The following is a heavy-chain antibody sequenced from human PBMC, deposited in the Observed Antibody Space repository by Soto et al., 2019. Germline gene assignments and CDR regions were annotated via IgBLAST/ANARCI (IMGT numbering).Heavy chain of an antibody. CDR2: IRGSGGNT. J-gene: IGHJ3*02. D-gene: IGHD6-19*01. Sequence: EVQLLESGGGLVQPGGSLRLSCAASGFTFSTYAMSWVRQAPGKGLEWVATIRGSGGNTHYADSVKGRFTTSRDNSADAVYLQMNSLRAEDTAVYYCARVKAQILSSGWYGGDDIWGHGTMVTVSS. CDR3: ARVKAQILSSGWYGGDDI. V-gene: IGHV3-23*01. CDR1: GFTFSTYA.